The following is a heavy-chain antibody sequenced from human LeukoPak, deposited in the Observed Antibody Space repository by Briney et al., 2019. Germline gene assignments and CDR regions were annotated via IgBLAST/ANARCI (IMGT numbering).Heavy chain of an antibody. J-gene: IGHJ6*02. Sequence: PSETLSLTCTVSGGSISSSSYYWGWIRQPPGKGLEWIGSIYYSGSTYYNPSLKSRVTISVDTSKNQFSLKLSSVTAADTAVYYCARLRAYYDILTGYYHYYYYYGMDAWGQGTTVTVSS. CDR3: ARLRAYYDILTGYYHYYYYYGMDA. D-gene: IGHD3-9*01. V-gene: IGHV4-39*01. CDR1: GGSISSSSYY. CDR2: IYYSGST.